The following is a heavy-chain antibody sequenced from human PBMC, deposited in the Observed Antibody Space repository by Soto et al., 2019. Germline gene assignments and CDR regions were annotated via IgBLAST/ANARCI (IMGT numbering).Heavy chain of an antibody. V-gene: IGHV3-30-3*02. D-gene: IGHD4-17*01. CDR2: ISYDGSNK. J-gene: IGHJ6*02. Sequence: PGGSLRLSCAASGLTFSTYAMHWVRQAPGKGLEWVAVISYDGSNKYYADSVKGRFTISRDNSKNTLYLQMNSLRAEDTAVYYCAKSVNRHYYYTMDVWGQGTTVTVSS. CDR3: AKSVNRHYYYTMDV. CDR1: GLTFSTYA.